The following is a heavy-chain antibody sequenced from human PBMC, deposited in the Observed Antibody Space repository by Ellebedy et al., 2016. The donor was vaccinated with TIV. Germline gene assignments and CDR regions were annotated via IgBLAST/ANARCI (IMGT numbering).Heavy chain of an antibody. D-gene: IGHD1-7*01. CDR3: ARTSRRAKNWNYGYYYGMDV. J-gene: IGHJ6*02. Sequence: AASVKVSCKASGGTFSSYAISWVRQAPGQGLEWMGRIIPILGIANYAQKFQGRVTITADKSTSTAYMELSSLRSEDTAVYYCARTSRRAKNWNYGYYYGMDVWGQGTTVTVSS. V-gene: IGHV1-69*04. CDR2: IIPILGIA. CDR1: GGTFSSYA.